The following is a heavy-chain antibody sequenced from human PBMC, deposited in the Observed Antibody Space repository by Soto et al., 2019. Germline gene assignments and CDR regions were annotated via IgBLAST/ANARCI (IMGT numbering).Heavy chain of an antibody. Sequence: QVQLQESGPGLVKPSQTLSLTCTVSGGSISSGNYYWSWIRQPPGKGLDWIGFISYSGTTHYSAVPRSRVSISVVTSKNQFSLDLSSVTAADTAVYYCATMGTPVTGLYYFDYWGQGTLVTVSS. J-gene: IGHJ4*02. CDR1: GGSISSGNYY. CDR3: ATMGTPVTGLYYFDY. CDR2: ISYSGTT. V-gene: IGHV4-30-4*01. D-gene: IGHD4-17*01.